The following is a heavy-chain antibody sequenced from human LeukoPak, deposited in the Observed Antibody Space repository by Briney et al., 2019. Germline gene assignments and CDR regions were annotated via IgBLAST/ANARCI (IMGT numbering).Heavy chain of an antibody. Sequence: GRSLRLSCTASGFTFGDYAMSWVRHAPGKGLEWVGFIRSKAYGGTAEYAASVKGRFTISRDDSKSIAYLQMNSLKTEDTAVYYCTKSGTAIVGTTAAYYFDYWGQGTLVTVSS. D-gene: IGHD1-26*01. J-gene: IGHJ4*02. V-gene: IGHV3-49*04. CDR1: GFTFGDYA. CDR3: TKSGTAIVGTTAAYYFDY. CDR2: IRSKAYGGTA.